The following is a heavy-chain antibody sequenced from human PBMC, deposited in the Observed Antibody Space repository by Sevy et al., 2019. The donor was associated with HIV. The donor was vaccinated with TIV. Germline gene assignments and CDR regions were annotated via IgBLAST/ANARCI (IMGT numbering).Heavy chain of an antibody. CDR3: ASNTYHYDSNTYYPVY. J-gene: IGHJ4*02. V-gene: IGHV3-7*01. Sequence: GGSLRLSCVASGFNLSPYWMTWVRQAPGKGLEWVANIKQDGNEKYYVDSVKGRFTVSRDNAKNALYLQMYSLRVEDTAVYFCASNTYHYDSNTYYPVYWGQGTRDTVSS. D-gene: IGHD3-22*01. CDR2: IKQDGNEK. CDR1: GFNLSPYW.